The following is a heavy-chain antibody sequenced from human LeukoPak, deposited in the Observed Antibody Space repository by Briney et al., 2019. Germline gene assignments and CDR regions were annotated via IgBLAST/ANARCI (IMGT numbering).Heavy chain of an antibody. J-gene: IGHJ4*02. CDR3: ARRYCTNGVCYLFDY. Sequence: SQTLSLTCTVSGGSISSGDYYWSWIRQPPRKGLEWIGYIYYTGSTYYNPSLKSRVTISVDTSKNQFSLKLSSVTAADTAVYYCARRYCTNGVCYLFDYWGQGTLVTVSS. V-gene: IGHV4-30-4*01. CDR1: GGSISSGDYY. CDR2: IYYTGST. D-gene: IGHD2-8*01.